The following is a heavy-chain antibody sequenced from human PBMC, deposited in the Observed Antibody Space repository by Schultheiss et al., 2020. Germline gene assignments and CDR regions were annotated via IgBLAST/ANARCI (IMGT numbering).Heavy chain of an antibody. CDR1: GGSISSSSYY. CDR3: ARVKWPYYFDY. J-gene: IGHJ4*02. Sequence: SETLSLTCTVSGGSISSSSYYWGWIRQPPGKGLEWIGYIYYSGSTNYNPSLKSRVTISVDTSKNQFSLKLSSVTAADTAVYYCARVKWPYYFDYWGQGTLVTVSS. V-gene: IGHV4-61*05. D-gene: IGHD5-12*01. CDR2: IYYSGST.